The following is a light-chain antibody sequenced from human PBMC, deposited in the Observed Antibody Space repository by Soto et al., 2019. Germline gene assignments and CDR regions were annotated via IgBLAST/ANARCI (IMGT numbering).Light chain of an antibody. CDR2: DAS. V-gene: IGKV3-15*01. J-gene: IGKJ4*01. CDR3: QQYNNWFPFT. CDR1: QSVSSK. Sequence: EILMTQSPATLSVSPGERVTLSCRASQSVSSKLGWYQQKTGQAPRLLIYDASSRATGIPARFSGSGSGTEFTLTISSLQSEDFAVYYCQQYNNWFPFTFGGGTKVEIK.